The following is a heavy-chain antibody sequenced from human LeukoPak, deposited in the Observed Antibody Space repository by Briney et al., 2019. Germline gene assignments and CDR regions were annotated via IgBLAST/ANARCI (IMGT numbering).Heavy chain of an antibody. CDR3: SRGRYYLDA. CDR1: GSTFSTYW. J-gene: IGHJ4*02. D-gene: IGHD4-17*01. Sequence: PGGSLRLSCAASGSTFSTYWMHWVRQAPGMGLVWVSRFNSDGRSIYYADSVKGRFTISRDNAKNTLYLQMNSLRAEDTAVYYCSRGRYYLDAWGQGTLVTVSS. CDR2: FNSDGRSI. V-gene: IGHV3-74*01.